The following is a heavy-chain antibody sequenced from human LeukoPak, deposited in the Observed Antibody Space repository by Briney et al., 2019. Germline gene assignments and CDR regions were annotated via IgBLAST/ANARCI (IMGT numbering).Heavy chain of an antibody. CDR3: ARDRDCSSTSCYTRYIQEGADYYYYGMDV. Sequence: SVKVSCKASGGTFTSYAISWVRQAPGQGLEWMGRIIPIFGIANYAQKFQGRVTITADKSTSTAYMELSSLRSEDTAVYYCARDRDCSSTSCYTRYIQEGADYYYYGMDVWGQGTTVTVSS. D-gene: IGHD2-2*02. J-gene: IGHJ6*02. CDR1: GGTFTSYA. V-gene: IGHV1-69*04. CDR2: IIPIFGIA.